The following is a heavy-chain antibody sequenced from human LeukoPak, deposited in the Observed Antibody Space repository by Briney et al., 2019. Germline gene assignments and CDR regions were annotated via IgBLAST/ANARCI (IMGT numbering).Heavy chain of an antibody. D-gene: IGHD3-9*01. Sequence: GASVKVSCKASGYTFTSYDINWVRQATGQGLEWMGWMNPNSGNTGYAQKFQGRVTITRNTSISTAYMELSSLRSEDTAVYYCARVTAGGYYDILTGYYDLAAFDIWGQGTMVTVSS. CDR3: ARVTAGGYYDILTGYYDLAAFDI. CDR2: MNPNSGNT. V-gene: IGHV1-8*03. J-gene: IGHJ3*02. CDR1: GYTFTSYD.